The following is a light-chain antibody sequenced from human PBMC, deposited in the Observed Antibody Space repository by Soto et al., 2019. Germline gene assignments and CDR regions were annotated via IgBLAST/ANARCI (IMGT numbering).Light chain of an antibody. Sequence: QSVLTQPPSVSGAPGQRVTISCTGSSSNIGAGYDVHWYQQLPGTAPNRLMYGNSNRPSGVPDRFSGSKSGTSASLAITGLQAEDEADYYCQSYDSSLSVVFGGGTKLTVL. J-gene: IGLJ2*01. CDR3: QSYDSSLSVV. CDR2: GNS. V-gene: IGLV1-40*01. CDR1: SSNIGAGYD.